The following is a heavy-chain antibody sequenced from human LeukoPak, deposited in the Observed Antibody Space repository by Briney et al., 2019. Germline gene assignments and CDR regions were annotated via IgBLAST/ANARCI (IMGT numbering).Heavy chain of an antibody. CDR2: ISSSGSSI. CDR3: AREESYYYDSSGYYSS. D-gene: IGHD3-22*01. J-gene: IGHJ5*02. Sequence: PGGSLRLSCAASGFTFSNYEMNWVRQAPGKGLEWVSYISSSGSSIYYADSVKGRFTISRDNAKNSLYLQMHSLRAEDTAVYYCAREESYYYDSSGYYSSWGQGTLVTVSS. V-gene: IGHV3-48*03. CDR1: GFTFSNYE.